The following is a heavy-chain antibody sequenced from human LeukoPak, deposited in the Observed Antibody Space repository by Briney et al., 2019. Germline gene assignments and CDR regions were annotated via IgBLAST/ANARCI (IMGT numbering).Heavy chain of an antibody. CDR3: ARGEGYGAFDI. Sequence: PGGSLRLSCAASGFTFSTYSMNWVRQAPGKGLEWVSYISSSSSYIYQPDSVKGRFTISRDNAKNSLYLQMNSLRAEDTAIYYCARGEGYGAFDIWGQGTMVTVSS. J-gene: IGHJ3*02. CDR2: ISSSSSYI. V-gene: IGHV3-21*01. D-gene: IGHD2-15*01. CDR1: GFTFSTYS.